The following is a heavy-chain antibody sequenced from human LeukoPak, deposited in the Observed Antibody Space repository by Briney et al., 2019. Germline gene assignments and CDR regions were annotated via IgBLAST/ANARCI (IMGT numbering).Heavy chain of an antibody. J-gene: IGHJ6*03. CDR3: ATNGDHNYYYYYVDV. V-gene: IGHV1-24*01. CDR1: GYTLTELS. CDR2: FDPEDGET. Sequence: ASVKVSCKVSGYTLTELSMHWVRQAPGKGLEWMGGFDPEDGETIYAQKFQGRVTMTEDTSTDTAYMELSSLRSEDTAVYYCATNGDHNYYYYYVDVWGKGTTVTVSS. D-gene: IGHD4-17*01.